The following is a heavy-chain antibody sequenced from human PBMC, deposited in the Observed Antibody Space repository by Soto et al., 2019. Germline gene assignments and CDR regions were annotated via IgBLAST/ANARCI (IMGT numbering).Heavy chain of an antibody. J-gene: IGHJ4*02. D-gene: IGHD6-19*01. V-gene: IGHV3-53*01. CDR2: IYSGGIT. Sequence: GGALRLSCSASGFTFSSNYMSWVRHAPGKGLEWVSVIYSGGITYYADSVKGRFTISRDNSGNTVFLQMNTLGAEDTAIYYCATFMTVTGPGWGRASEYWGQGTRVTVSS. CDR3: ATFMTVTGPGWGRASEY. CDR1: GFTFSSNY.